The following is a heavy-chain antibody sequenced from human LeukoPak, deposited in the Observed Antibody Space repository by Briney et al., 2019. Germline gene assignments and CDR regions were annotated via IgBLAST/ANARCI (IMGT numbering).Heavy chain of an antibody. CDR2: MCDNVFT. Sequence: SETLPLTCTVSGYSISTYCWSWIRQAPGKGLEWIGYMCDNVFTNATPYIRNRLSISDETSKKRFFLYLNSMTTADAAVYHCARSEYCSGRSCHPSWNDMDVWGQGTMVTVSS. CDR3: ARSEYCSGRSCHPSWNDMDV. D-gene: IGHD2-15*01. CDR1: GYSISTYC. V-gene: IGHV4-59*03. J-gene: IGHJ6*02.